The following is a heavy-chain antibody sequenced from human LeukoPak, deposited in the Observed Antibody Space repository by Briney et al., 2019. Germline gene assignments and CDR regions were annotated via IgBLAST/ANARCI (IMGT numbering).Heavy chain of an antibody. CDR2: IYPGDSDT. D-gene: IGHD2-15*01. V-gene: IGHV5-51*01. J-gene: IGHJ4*02. CDR1: GYSFTSSW. Sequence: RGESLQISCKGSGYSFTSSWIGWVRQLPGKGLEWIGIIYPGDSDTRYSPSFQGQVTISADKSISTAYLQWSSLKASDTAMYYCARSPVCTGGSCYPYFDYWGQGTLVTVSS. CDR3: ARSPVCTGGSCYPYFDY.